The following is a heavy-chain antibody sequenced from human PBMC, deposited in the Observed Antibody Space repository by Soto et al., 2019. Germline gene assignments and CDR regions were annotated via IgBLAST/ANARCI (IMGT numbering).Heavy chain of an antibody. CDR2: ISGSGGST. CDR3: AKDGTHEPAAFDY. J-gene: IGHJ4*01. V-gene: IGHV3-23*01. CDR1: GFTFSSYA. D-gene: IGHD1-26*01. Sequence: GGSLRLSCAASGFTFSSYAMSWVRQAPGKGLEWVSTISGSGGSTYYADSVKGRFTISRDNSKNTLYLQMHSLSAEDTAIYYCAKDGTHEPAAFDYWGLGTLVTVSA.